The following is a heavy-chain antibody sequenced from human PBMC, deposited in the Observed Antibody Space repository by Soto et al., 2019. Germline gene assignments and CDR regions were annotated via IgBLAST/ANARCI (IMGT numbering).Heavy chain of an antibody. V-gene: IGHV3-48*01. D-gene: IGHD1-20*01. J-gene: IGHJ6*03. CDR3: ASRGMYYSYYMDV. CDR2: ISSNSSTI. CDR1: GFTFNTYS. Sequence: GGSLRLSCTASGFTFNTYSMNWVRQAPGKGLEWVSYISSNSSTIYYADSVKGRFTISRDNAKNSLYLQMNSLRAEDTAVYYCASRGMYYSYYMDVWGKGTTVTVSS.